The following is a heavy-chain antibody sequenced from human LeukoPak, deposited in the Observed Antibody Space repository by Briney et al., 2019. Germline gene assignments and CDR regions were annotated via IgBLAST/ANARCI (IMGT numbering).Heavy chain of an antibody. CDR1: GFTFSTSA. V-gene: IGHV3-30*04. CDR3: ARSYHFYSNYYFDY. Sequence: GGSLRLSCAASGFTFSTSAIHWVRQAPGKGLEWVAVISYDGSNKYYADSVKGRFTISRDNSKNTLYLQMNSLRAEDTAVYYCARSYHFYSNYYFDYWGQGTLVTVSS. J-gene: IGHJ4*02. CDR2: ISYDGSNK. D-gene: IGHD4-11*01.